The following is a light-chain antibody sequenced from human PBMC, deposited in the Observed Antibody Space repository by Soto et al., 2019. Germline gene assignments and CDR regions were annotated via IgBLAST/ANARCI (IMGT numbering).Light chain of an antibody. CDR1: QSISSW. V-gene: IGKV1-39*01. CDR3: QQSYSTPRT. Sequence: DIQMTQSPSTLSASVGDRVTTTCLASQSISSWLAWYQQKPGKAPKLLIYDASSLESGVPSRFSGSGSGTDFTLTISSLQPEDFATYYCQQSYSTPRTFGQGTKVDIK. CDR2: DAS. J-gene: IGKJ1*01.